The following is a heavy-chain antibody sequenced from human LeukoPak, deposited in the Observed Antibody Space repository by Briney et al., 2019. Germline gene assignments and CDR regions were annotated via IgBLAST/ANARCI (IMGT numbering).Heavy chain of an antibody. CDR1: GYSISSGYY. V-gene: IGHV4-38-2*02. J-gene: IGHJ4*02. D-gene: IGHD1-14*01. CDR3: ARDMTED. CDR2: IYHSGST. Sequence: SETLSLTCTVSGYSISSGYYWGWIRQPPGKGLEWIGSIYHSGSTYYNPSLKSRVTISVDTSKNQFSLKLSSVTAADTAVYYCARDMTEDWGQGTLVTVSS.